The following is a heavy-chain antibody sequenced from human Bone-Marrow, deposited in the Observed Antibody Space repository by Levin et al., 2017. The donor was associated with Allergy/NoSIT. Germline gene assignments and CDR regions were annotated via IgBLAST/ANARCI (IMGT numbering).Heavy chain of an antibody. CDR1: GFSFTGYW. J-gene: IGHJ4*02. Sequence: GESLKISCQASGFSFTGYWINWVRQMPGKGLEWMGRIDPSDSQTNYSPSFQGHVTLSSDKTISTAYLHWDNLQASDSAMYYCTRHGAPASTRGDYWGQGTLVTVAS. D-gene: IGHD2-2*01. V-gene: IGHV5-10-1*01. CDR2: IDPSDSQT. CDR3: TRHGAPASTRGDY.